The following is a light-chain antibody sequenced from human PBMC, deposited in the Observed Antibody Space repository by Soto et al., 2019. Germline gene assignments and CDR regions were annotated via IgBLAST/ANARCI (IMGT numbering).Light chain of an antibody. CDR2: EVS. CDR1: SSDVGSYNL. V-gene: IGLV2-23*02. CDR3: CSYAGSSTFEYV. J-gene: IGLJ1*01. Sequence: QSVLTQPASVSGSPGQSITISCTGTSSDVGSYNLVSWYQQHPGKAPKLMICEVSKRPSGVSNRFSGSKSGNTASLTISGLQAEDEADYYCCSYAGSSTFEYVFGTGTKVTVL.